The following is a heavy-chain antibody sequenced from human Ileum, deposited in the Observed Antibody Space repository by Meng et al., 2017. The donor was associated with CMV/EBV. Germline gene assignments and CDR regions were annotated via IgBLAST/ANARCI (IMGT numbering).Heavy chain of an antibody. CDR1: GYTFTYNN. CDR2: IDTNTGNP. CDR3: ARDGLSGRYFDY. J-gene: IGHJ4*02. Sequence: CQTSGYTFTYNNIIWVRQATGQGPEWMGWIDTNTGNPTYAQGFTGRFVFSLDTSVNTAYLQISSLKADDTAVYYCARDGLSGRYFDYWGQGTLVTVSS. D-gene: IGHD1-26*01. V-gene: IGHV7-4-1*02.